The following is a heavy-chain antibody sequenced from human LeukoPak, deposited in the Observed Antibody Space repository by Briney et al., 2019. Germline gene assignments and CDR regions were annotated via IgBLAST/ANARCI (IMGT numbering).Heavy chain of an antibody. Sequence: PGGSLRLSCAASGFTFDDYTMHWVRQAPGKGLVGVSRINDDGRSTSYADSVKGRFTISRDNAKNTLYLQMNSLRAEDTAVYYCARVRWGGLYYFDYWGQGTLVTVSS. D-gene: IGHD3-16*01. V-gene: IGHV3-74*01. J-gene: IGHJ4*02. CDR3: ARVRWGGLYYFDY. CDR2: INDDGRST. CDR1: GFTFDDYT.